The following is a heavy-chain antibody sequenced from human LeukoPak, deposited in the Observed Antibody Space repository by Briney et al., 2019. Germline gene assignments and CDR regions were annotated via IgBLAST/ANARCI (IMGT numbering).Heavy chain of an antibody. J-gene: IGHJ3*02. D-gene: IGHD1-26*01. CDR2: ISGSGGST. CDR1: GFTFSSYA. CDR3: ARERLWGSGSHLPHASDI. Sequence: PGGSLRLSCAASGFTFSSYAMSWVRQAPGKGLEWVSAISGSGGSTYYADSVKGRFIVSRDNSRNTLFLQMDSLRAEDTAVYYCARERLWGSGSHLPHASDIWGQGTMVIVSS. V-gene: IGHV3-23*01.